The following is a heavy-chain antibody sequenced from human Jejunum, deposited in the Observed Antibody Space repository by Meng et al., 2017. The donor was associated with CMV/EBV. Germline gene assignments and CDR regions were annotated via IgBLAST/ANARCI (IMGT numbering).Heavy chain of an antibody. Sequence: QGPLPPAGREVTEAGASGKRASKSSGYTFGSYGIGWVGQAPGQGLEWMVWFVNYVDTYPAPKFQGRVTMTTDTHTNTAFMELRSLTSDDTAVYYCASGTPGRSYCDYWGQGTLVTVSS. D-gene: IGHD2-15*01. J-gene: IGHJ4*02. CDR2: FVNYVDT. CDR3: ASGTPGRSYCDY. V-gene: IGHV1-18*01. CDR1: GYTFGSYG.